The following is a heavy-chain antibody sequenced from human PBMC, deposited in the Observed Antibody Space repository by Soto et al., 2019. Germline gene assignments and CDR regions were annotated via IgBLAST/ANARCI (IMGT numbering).Heavy chain of an antibody. CDR3: AIFDGDAIDY. V-gene: IGHV3-30*03. D-gene: IGHD4-17*01. CDR2: ISYDGSNK. Sequence: QVQLVESGGGVVQPGRSLRLSCAASGFTFSSYGMHWVRQAPGKGLEWVAVISYDGSNKYYADSVKGRFTISRDNSKNTLYLQMNSLSAEDTAVYYCAIFDGDAIDYWGQGTLVTVSS. CDR1: GFTFSSYG. J-gene: IGHJ4*02.